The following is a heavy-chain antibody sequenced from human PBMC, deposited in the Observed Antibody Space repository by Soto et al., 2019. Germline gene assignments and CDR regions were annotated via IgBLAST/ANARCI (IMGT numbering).Heavy chain of an antibody. CDR1: GFSLSNARMG. J-gene: IGHJ2*01. CDR3: ARETYYDFWSGYYYWYFDL. D-gene: IGHD3-3*01. Sequence: QVTLKESGPVLVKPTETLTLTCTVSGFSLSNARMGVSWIRQPPGKALEWLAHIFSNDEKSYSTSLKSRLTISKDTSKRQVVLTMTNMDPVDTATYYCARETYYDFWSGYYYWYFDLWGRGTLVTVSS. V-gene: IGHV2-26*01. CDR2: IFSNDEK.